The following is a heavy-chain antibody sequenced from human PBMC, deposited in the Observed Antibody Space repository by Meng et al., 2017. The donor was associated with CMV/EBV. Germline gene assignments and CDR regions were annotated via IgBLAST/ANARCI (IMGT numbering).Heavy chain of an antibody. Sequence: SETLSLTCTVSGGSISSGGYYWSWIRQHPGKGLEWIGYIYYSGSTYYNPSLKSRVTISVDTSKNQFSLKLSSVTAADTAVYYCARKITMVRGVISRESWFDYWGQGTLVTVSS. J-gene: IGHJ4*02. CDR3: ARKITMVRGVISRESWFDY. V-gene: IGHV4-31*03. CDR2: IYYSGST. D-gene: IGHD3-10*01. CDR1: GGSISSGGYY.